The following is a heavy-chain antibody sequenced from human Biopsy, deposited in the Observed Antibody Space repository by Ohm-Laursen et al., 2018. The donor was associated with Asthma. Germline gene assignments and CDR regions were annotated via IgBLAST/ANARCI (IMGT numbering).Heavy chain of an antibody. V-gene: IGHV1-18*01. CDR3: ARAVDYSHYYGIDV. D-gene: IGHD3-10*01. Sequence: ASVKVSCKTSGYTFNSAGITWGRQAPGQGLDWMGWISVYNGNTKVAQKLQDRVTMITDTSTSTAYMELRSLRSDDTAVYFCARAVDYSHYYGIDVWGQGTTVTVS. CDR1: GYTFNSAG. J-gene: IGHJ6*02. CDR2: ISVYNGNT.